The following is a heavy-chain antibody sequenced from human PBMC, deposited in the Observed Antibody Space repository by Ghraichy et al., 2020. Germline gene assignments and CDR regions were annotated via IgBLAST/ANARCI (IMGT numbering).Heavy chain of an antibody. CDR3: ARGYSGSYSPPGY. D-gene: IGHD1-26*01. CDR2: ISSSGSTI. V-gene: IGHV3-48*03. Sequence: GGSLRLSCAASGFTFSSYEMNWVRQAPGKGLEWVSYISSSGSTIYYADSVKGRFTISRDNAKNSLYLQMNSLRAEDTAVYYCARGYSGSYSPPGYWGQGTLVTVSS. CDR1: GFTFSSYE. J-gene: IGHJ4*02.